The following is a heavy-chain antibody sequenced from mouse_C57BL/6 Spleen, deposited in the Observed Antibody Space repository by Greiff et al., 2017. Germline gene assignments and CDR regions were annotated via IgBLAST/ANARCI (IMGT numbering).Heavy chain of an antibody. CDR1: GFSLTSYG. CDR3: ARNDDGYYFDY. Sequence: VMLVESGPGLVQPSQSLSITCTVSGFSLTSYGVHWVRQSPGKGLEWLGVIWSGGSTDYNAAFISRLSISKDNSKSQVFFKMNSLQADDTSIYYWARNDDGYYFDYWGQGTTLTVSS. V-gene: IGHV2-2*01. J-gene: IGHJ2*01. D-gene: IGHD2-3*01. CDR2: IWSGGST.